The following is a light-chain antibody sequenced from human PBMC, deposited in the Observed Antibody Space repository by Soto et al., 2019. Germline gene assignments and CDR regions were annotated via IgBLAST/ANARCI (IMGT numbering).Light chain of an antibody. J-gene: IGKJ4*01. CDR1: QSVTNS. Sequence: EIVLTQSPATLSLSPGERATLSCRASQSVTNSLAWYQQKPGQAPRLLVYDASNRATGIPTRFSGSGSGTDFTPTISSLEPEDFAVYYCQQHISLHLTFGGGTKVDIK. CDR2: DAS. V-gene: IGKV3-11*01. CDR3: QQHISLHLT.